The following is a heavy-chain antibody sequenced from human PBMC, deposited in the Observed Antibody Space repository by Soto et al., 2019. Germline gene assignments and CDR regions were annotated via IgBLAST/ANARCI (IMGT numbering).Heavy chain of an antibody. Sequence: LSLTCAASGFTFSSYAMSWVRQAPGKGLEWVSAISGSGGSTYYADSVKGRFTISRDNSKNTLYLQMNSLRAEDTAVYYCAKRGVFYYDSSGYYYFDYWGQGTLVTVSS. V-gene: IGHV3-23*01. CDR3: AKRGVFYYDSSGYYYFDY. J-gene: IGHJ4*02. CDR1: GFTFSSYA. CDR2: ISGSGGST. D-gene: IGHD3-22*01.